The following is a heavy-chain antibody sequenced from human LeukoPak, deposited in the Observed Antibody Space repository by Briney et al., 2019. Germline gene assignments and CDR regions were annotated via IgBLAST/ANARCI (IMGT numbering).Heavy chain of an antibody. CDR1: GFTFSSYS. V-gene: IGHV3-21*01. CDR2: ISSSSSYI. Sequence: GGSLRLSCAASGFTFSSYSMNWVRQAPGKGLEWVSSISSSSSYIYYADSVKGRFTISRDNAKNSLYLQMNSLRAEDTAVYYCARPRPNYDFWSGYYSLIDYWGQGTLVTVSS. CDR3: ARPRPNYDFWSGYYSLIDY. J-gene: IGHJ4*02. D-gene: IGHD3-3*01.